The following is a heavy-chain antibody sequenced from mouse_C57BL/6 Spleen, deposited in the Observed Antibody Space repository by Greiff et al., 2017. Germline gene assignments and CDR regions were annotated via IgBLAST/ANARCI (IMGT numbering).Heavy chain of an antibody. V-gene: IGHV1-15*01. CDR2: IDPETGGT. Sequence: QVQLKQSGAELVRPGASVTLSCKASGYTFTDYEMHWVKQTPVHGLEWIGAIDPETGGTAYNQKFKGKAILTADKSSSTAYMELRSLTSEDSAVYYCTRRGSSPSYAMDYWGQGTSGTVSS. CDR1: GYTFTDYE. D-gene: IGHD1-1*01. J-gene: IGHJ4*01. CDR3: TRRGSSPSYAMDY.